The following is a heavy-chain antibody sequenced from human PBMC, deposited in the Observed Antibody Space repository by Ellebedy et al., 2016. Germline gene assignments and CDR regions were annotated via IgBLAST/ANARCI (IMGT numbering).Heavy chain of an antibody. V-gene: IGHV1-46*04. CDR2: INPSDGST. J-gene: IGHJ4*02. CDR3: ARQYCSGGNCYSVDPFDY. Sequence: ASVKVSCKTSGGTFSNHAVSWVRQAPGQGLEWMGIINPSDGSTNYAQKLQGRVTMTRDTSTSTVYMELSSLRSEDTAVYYCARQYCSGGNCYSVDPFDYWGQGTLVTVSS. D-gene: IGHD2-15*01. CDR1: GGTFSNHA.